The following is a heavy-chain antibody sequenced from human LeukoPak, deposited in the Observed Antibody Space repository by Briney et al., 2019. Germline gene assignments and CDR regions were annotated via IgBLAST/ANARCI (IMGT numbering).Heavy chain of an antibody. J-gene: IGHJ5*02. CDR2: MNPNSGNT. CDR1: GYTFTSYD. CDR3: ARGRRSLAAAGRKNWFDP. V-gene: IGHV1-8*01. Sequence: ASVKVSCKASGYTFTSYDINWVRQATGQGLEWMGWMNPNSGNTGYAQKFQGRVTMTRNTSISTAYMELSSLRSEDTAVYYCARGRRSLAAAGRKNWFDPWGQGTLVTVSS. D-gene: IGHD6-13*01.